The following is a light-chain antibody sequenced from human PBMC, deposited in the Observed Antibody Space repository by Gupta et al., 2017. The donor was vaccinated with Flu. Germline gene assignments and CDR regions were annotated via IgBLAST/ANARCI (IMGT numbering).Light chain of an antibody. CDR3: QQDHATPRT. Sequence: DIVMTQSPDSLAVSLGERATINCKSSQSVLNSDNKNYLAWYQQRPGQPPKVLFYWASTRESGVPDRFSGSGSGTDFTLTITSLQAEDVAVYYCQQDHATPRTFGQGTKVEIK. CDR1: QSVLNSDNKNY. CDR2: WAS. J-gene: IGKJ1*01. V-gene: IGKV4-1*01.